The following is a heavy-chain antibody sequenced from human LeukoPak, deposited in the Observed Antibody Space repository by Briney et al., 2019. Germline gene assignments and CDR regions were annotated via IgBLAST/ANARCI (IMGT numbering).Heavy chain of an antibody. CDR2: IFTTGST. V-gene: IGHV4-61*02. CDR1: GGSISSGTYY. Sequence: SETLSLTCTVSGGSISSGTYYWSWIRQPAGKGLEWIGRIFTTGSTNYNPSLKSRVTISVDTSKNQFSLKLSSVTAADTAVYYCARDGAAVADYFDYWGQGTLVTVSS. CDR3: ARDGAAVADYFDY. J-gene: IGHJ4*02. D-gene: IGHD6-19*01.